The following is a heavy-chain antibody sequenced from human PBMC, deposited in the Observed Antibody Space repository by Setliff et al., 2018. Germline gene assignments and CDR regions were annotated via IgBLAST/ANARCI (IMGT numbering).Heavy chain of an antibody. CDR2: IFHSGST. Sequence: SETLSLTCGVSGSSITSSNWWSWVRLAPGKGLEWVGQIFHSGSTHFNPSLKSRLTMSVDQSKNQFSLRLRSVTAADTAVYYCARLESLGDLSLYGLWFDPWGQGTLVTVSS. D-gene: IGHD3-16*02. V-gene: IGHV4-4*02. CDR1: GSSITSSNW. J-gene: IGHJ5*02. CDR3: ARLESLGDLSLYGLWFDP.